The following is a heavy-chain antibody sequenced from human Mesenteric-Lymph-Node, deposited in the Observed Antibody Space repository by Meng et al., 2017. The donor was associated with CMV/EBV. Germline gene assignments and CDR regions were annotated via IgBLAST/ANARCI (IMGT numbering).Heavy chain of an antibody. CDR1: GVSIISDTFC. CDR2: ISHSGST. D-gene: IGHD1-14*01. Sequence: CIVAGVSIISDTFCWAWVRQPPGRGLEWIGSISHSGSTSYNPSRESRVTISVDTSKNQFSLNLNSVTAADTAVYYCERHKDVPALPDFWGQGTLVTVSS. CDR3: ERHKDVPALPDF. V-gene: IGHV4-39*01. J-gene: IGHJ4*02.